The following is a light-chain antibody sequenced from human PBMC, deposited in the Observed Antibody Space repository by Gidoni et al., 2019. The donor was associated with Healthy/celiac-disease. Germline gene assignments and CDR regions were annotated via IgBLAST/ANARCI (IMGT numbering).Light chain of an antibody. J-gene: IGLJ2*01. CDR3: CSYAGSYTLV. V-gene: IGLV2-11*01. CDR1: SSDVGGYNY. CDR2: DFS. Sequence: QSALTQPSSVSGSPGQSVTISCTGTSSDVGGYNYVSWYQQHPGKAPILMIYDFSKRPSGVPVRFSGSKSGNTASLTISGLQAEDEADYYCCSYAGSYTLVFGGGTKLTVL.